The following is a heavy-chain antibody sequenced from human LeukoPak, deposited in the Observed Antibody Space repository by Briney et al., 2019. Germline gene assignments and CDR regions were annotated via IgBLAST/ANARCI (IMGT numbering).Heavy chain of an antibody. CDR1: GGSFSGYY. CDR2: ITYNGNT. Sequence: SETLSLTCAVYGGSFSGYYWSRIRRPPGKGLEWIGEITYNGNTNYNPSLKSRVSISIDTYENQFSLRVNSVTAADTAVYYCARGRKSSAYGRSYYYGMDVWGQGTTVTVSS. CDR3: ARGRKSSAYGRSYYYGMDV. J-gene: IGHJ6*02. V-gene: IGHV4-34*01. D-gene: IGHD3-10*02.